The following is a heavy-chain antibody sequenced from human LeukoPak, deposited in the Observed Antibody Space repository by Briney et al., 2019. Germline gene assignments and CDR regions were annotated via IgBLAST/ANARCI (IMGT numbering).Heavy chain of an antibody. J-gene: IGHJ1*01. D-gene: IGHD5-24*01. Sequence: SETLSLTCTVSGGSISSYYWSWIRQPPGKGLEWIGYIYYSGSTNYNPSLKSRVTISVDTSKNQFSLKLSSVTAADTAVYYCAGTRRDGYKQYFQHWGQGTLVTVSS. CDR2: IYYSGST. CDR3: AGTRRDGYKQYFQH. V-gene: IGHV4-59*01. CDR1: GGSISSYY.